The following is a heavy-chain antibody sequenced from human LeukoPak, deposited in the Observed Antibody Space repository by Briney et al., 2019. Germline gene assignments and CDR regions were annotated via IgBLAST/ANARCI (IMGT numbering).Heavy chain of an antibody. D-gene: IGHD4-17*01. CDR3: ARATHGDYDLGSSY. Sequence: GSLRPSCAAPGFTLNNYRKHLVRQTPGKGLGLVSRINRDGSSTSYADSVKGRFTISRDNAKNTLYLQMNSLRAEDTAVYYCARATHGDYDLGSSYWGQGTLVTVSS. CDR1: GFTLNNYR. CDR2: INRDGSST. J-gene: IGHJ4*02. V-gene: IGHV3-74*01.